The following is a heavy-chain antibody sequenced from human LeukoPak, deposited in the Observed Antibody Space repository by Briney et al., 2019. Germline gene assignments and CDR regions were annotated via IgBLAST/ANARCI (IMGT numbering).Heavy chain of an antibody. J-gene: IGHJ4*02. CDR1: GFTFSSYG. V-gene: IGHV3-23*01. CDR3: AKEGYDYVWGSYRAYFDY. D-gene: IGHD3-16*02. CDR2: ISGSGGST. Sequence: QPGGSLRLSCAASGFTFSSYGIHWVRQAPGKGLEWVSAISGSGGSTYYADSVKGRFTISRDNSKNTLYLQMNSLRAEDTAVYYCAKEGYDYVWGSYRAYFDYWGQGTLVTVSS.